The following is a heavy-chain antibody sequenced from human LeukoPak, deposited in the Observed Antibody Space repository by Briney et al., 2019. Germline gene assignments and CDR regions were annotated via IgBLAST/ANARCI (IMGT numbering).Heavy chain of an antibody. CDR1: GGSISIYY. J-gene: IGHJ4*02. Sequence: SETLSLTCTVSGGSISIYYWNWIRQPAGKRLEWIGRIYASGSVKYNPSLMSRLTMSVDMSKNQFSLRLTSVTAADTATYYCARVGLSAANNPFHFDYWGQGTQVIVSS. V-gene: IGHV4-4*07. D-gene: IGHD6-13*01. CDR2: IYASGSV. CDR3: ARVGLSAANNPFHFDY.